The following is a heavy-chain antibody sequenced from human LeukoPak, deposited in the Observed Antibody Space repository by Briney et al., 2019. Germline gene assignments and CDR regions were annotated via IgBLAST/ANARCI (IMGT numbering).Heavy chain of an antibody. J-gene: IGHJ4*02. CDR3: AISSTVTTLFDY. V-gene: IGHV3-33*01. CDR1: GFTFSSYG. Sequence: PRRSLRLSCAASGFTFSSYGMHWVRQAPGKGLEWVAVIWYDGSNKYYADSVKGRFTISRDNSKNTLYLQMNSLRAEDTAVYYCAISSTVTTLFDYWGQGTLVTVSS. CDR2: IWYDGSNK. D-gene: IGHD4-17*01.